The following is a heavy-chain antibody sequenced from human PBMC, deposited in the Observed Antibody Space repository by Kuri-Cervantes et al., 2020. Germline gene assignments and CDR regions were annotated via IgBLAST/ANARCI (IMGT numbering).Heavy chain of an antibody. V-gene: IGHV3-74*01. CDR1: GFTFSSYW. J-gene: IGHJ4*02. CDR2: INSDGSST. CDR3: AKGSSSTSLAVDY. Sequence: ETLSLTCAASGFTFSSYWMHWVRQAPGKGLVWVSRINSDGSSTSYADSVKGRFTISRDNAKNSLYLQMNSLRAEDTALYYCAKGSSSTSLAVDYWGQGTLVTVSS. D-gene: IGHD2-2*01.